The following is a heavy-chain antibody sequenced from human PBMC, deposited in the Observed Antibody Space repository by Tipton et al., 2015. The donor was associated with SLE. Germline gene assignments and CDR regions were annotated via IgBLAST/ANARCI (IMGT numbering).Heavy chain of an antibody. CDR2: ISYDGSNK. CDR3: ARDRTGDQYFDY. D-gene: IGHD7-27*01. Sequence: SLRLSCAASGFTFSSYGMHWVRQAPGKGLEWVAVISYDGSNKYYADSVRGRFTISRDNSKNTLYLQMNSLRAEDTAVYYCARDRTGDQYFDYWGQGSLVTVSS. V-gene: IGHV3-30*03. CDR1: GFTFSSYG. J-gene: IGHJ4*02.